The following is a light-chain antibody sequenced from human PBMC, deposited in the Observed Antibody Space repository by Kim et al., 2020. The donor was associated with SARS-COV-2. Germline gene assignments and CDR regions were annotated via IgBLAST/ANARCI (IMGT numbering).Light chain of an antibody. Sequence: LSLSPGEGAILSCRASQSIGISLGWYQHKPGQAPRLLIYDAAIRAAGIPDRFSGGTDFTLTIGSLEPEDFAVYYCQQRNNWPPAVTFGGGTKLEIK. J-gene: IGKJ4*01. CDR3: QQRNNWPPAVT. V-gene: IGKV3-11*01. CDR1: QSIGIS. CDR2: DAA.